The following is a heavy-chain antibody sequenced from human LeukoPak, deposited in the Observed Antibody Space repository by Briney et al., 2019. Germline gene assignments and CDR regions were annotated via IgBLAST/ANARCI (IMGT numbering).Heavy chain of an antibody. CDR1: GGSISSGSYY. CDR3: ARVVGATGSSDY. V-gene: IGHV4-61*02. J-gene: IGHJ4*02. Sequence: SQTLSLTCTDSGGSISSGSYYRSWIRQPAGKGLEWIGRIYTSGSTNYNPSLKSRVTISVDTSKNQFSLKLSSVTAADTAVYYCARVVGATGSSDYWGQGTLVTVSS. D-gene: IGHD1-26*01. CDR2: IYTSGST.